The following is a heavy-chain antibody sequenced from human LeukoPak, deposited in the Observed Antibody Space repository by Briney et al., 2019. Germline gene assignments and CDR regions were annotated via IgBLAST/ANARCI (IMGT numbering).Heavy chain of an antibody. CDR1: GGTFSGYY. J-gene: IGHJ5*02. V-gene: IGHV4-34*01. CDR3: ARIGYCSSTSCSNWFDP. CDR2: INHSGST. D-gene: IGHD2-2*03. Sequence: SETLSLTCAVYGGTFSGYYWSWIRQPPGKGLEWIGEINHSGSTNYNPSPKSRVTISVDTSKNQFSLKLSSVTAADTAVYYCARIGYCSSTSCSNWFDPWGQGTLVTVSS.